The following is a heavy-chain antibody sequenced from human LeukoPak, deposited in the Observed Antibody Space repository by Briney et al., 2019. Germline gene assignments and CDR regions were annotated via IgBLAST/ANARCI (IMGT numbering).Heavy chain of an antibody. J-gene: IGHJ5*02. Sequence: PSETLSLTCTVSGGSISSGDHYWSWIRQPPGKGLEWIGYIYYSGSTYYNPSLKSRVTISVDTSKNQFSLKLSSVTAADTAVYYCARDSKAVEGWFDPWGQGTLVTVSS. CDR2: IYYSGST. CDR1: GGSISSGDHY. V-gene: IGHV4-30-4*01. CDR3: ARDSKAVEGWFDP. D-gene: IGHD4-23*01.